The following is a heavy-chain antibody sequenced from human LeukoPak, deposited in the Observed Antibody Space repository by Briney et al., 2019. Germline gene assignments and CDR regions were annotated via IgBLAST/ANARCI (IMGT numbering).Heavy chain of an antibody. Sequence: PGGSLRLSCAASGFTFSTYNMNWVRQAPGKGLEWVSVISSSSSDIYYADSVKGRFTISRDNAKNSLYLQMNSLRGEGTAVYYCTRELGVDWGQGTLVTVSS. CDR1: GFTFSTYN. CDR2: ISSSSSDI. D-gene: IGHD3-10*01. J-gene: IGHJ4*02. V-gene: IGHV3-21*01. CDR3: TRELGVD.